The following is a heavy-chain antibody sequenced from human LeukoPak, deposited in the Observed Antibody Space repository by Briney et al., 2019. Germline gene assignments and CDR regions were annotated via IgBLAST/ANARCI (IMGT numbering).Heavy chain of an antibody. D-gene: IGHD3-3*01. Sequence: PGGSLRLSCAASGFTFSSYAMSWVRQAPGKGLEWVSAISGSGGSTYYADSVKGRFTISRDNSKNTLYLQMNSLRAEDTAVYYCARRLITIFGVVIIHDAFDIWGQGTMVTVSS. CDR1: GFTFSSYA. CDR2: ISGSGGST. V-gene: IGHV3-23*01. CDR3: ARRLITIFGVVIIHDAFDI. J-gene: IGHJ3*02.